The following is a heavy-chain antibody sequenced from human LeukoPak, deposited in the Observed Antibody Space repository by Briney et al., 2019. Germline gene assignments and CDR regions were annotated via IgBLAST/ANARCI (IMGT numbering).Heavy chain of an antibody. D-gene: IGHD3-10*01. CDR2: MNPNSGIT. V-gene: IGHV1-8*01. CDR3: ARGPLSGSYSLN. Sequence: ASVKVSCKASGYTFTSYDINWVRQATGQGLEWIGWMNPNSGITGYAQKFQGRVTMTRNTSISTAYMELSSLRSEDTAVYFCARGPLSGSYSLNWGQGTLVTVSS. J-gene: IGHJ4*02. CDR1: GYTFTSYD.